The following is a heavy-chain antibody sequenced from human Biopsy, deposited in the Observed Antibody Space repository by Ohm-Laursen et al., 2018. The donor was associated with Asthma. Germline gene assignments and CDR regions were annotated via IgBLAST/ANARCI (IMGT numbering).Heavy chain of an antibody. CDR1: GFTVSNFA. CDR3: AKVGNGNGDYVGWFDP. J-gene: IGHJ5*02. V-gene: IGHV3-23*01. D-gene: IGHD4-17*01. Sequence: SLRLSCSASGFTVSNFAMNWVRQAPGQGLEWVSVISSGSGSTYYADSVKGRFTISRDTSMNTLYLQMNSLRAEDTAVYYCAKVGNGNGDYVGWFDPWGQGTLVTVSS. CDR2: ISSGSGST.